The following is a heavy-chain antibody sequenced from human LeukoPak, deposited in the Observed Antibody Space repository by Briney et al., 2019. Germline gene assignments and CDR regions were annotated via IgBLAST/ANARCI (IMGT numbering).Heavy chain of an antibody. D-gene: IGHD3-3*01. CDR3: TTVSYYDFWSGTLNYFDY. J-gene: IGHJ4*02. CDR2: IKSKTDGGTT. V-gene: IGHV3-15*01. Sequence: GGSLRLSCAASGFTFSSYSMNWVRQAPGKGLEWVGRIKSKTDGGTTDYAAPVKGRFTISRDDSKNTLYLQMNSLKTEDTAVYYCTTVSYYDFWSGTLNYFDYWGQGTLVTVSS. CDR1: GFTFSSYS.